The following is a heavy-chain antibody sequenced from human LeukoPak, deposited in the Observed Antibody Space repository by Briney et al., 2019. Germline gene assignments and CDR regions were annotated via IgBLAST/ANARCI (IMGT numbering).Heavy chain of an antibody. V-gene: IGHV5-51*01. CDR3: AIPPGYCGSDCSFDH. D-gene: IGHD2-21*02. Sequence: GESLKISCEGFGYSFSNYWIGWVRQLPEKGLEWMGIIYPGDYETRYSPSFQGLVTISVDKSISTAYLQWSSLKASDTAMYYCAIPPGYCGSDCSFDHWGQGTLVTVSS. CDR1: GYSFSNYW. J-gene: IGHJ4*02. CDR2: IYPGDYET.